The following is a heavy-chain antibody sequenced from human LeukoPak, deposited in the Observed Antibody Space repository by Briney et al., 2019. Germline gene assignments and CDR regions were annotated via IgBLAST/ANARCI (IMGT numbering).Heavy chain of an antibody. D-gene: IGHD5-18*01. J-gene: IGHJ4*02. CDR3: AKNRMRRGYSYGSGDFDY. CDR2: ISWDGVST. V-gene: IGHV3-43*01. CDR1: GFTFDDYT. Sequence: PGGSLRLSCAASGFTFDDYTMHWVRHAPGKGLGWVSLISWDGVSTYYTDSVKGRFTISRDNSRNSLYLRMNSLRTEDTALYYCAKNRMRRGYSYGSGDFDYWGQGTLVTVSS.